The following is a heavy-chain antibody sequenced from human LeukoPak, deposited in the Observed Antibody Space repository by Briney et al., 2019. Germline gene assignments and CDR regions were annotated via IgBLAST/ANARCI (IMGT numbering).Heavy chain of an antibody. CDR3: ARGLLADPIRFDP. D-gene: IGHD3-3*01. V-gene: IGHV1-69*05. CDR2: IIPIFGTA. Sequence: SVKVSCKASGGTFSSHAISWVRQAPGQGLEWMGRIIPIFGTANYAQKLQGRVTITTDESTSTAYMELSSLRSEDTAVYYCARGLLADPIRFDPWGQGTLVTVSS. J-gene: IGHJ5*02. CDR1: GGTFSSHA.